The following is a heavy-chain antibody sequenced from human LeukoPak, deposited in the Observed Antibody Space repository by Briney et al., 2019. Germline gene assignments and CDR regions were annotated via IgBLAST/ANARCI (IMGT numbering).Heavy chain of an antibody. CDR1: GFTFSTYN. Sequence: GGSLRLSCVGSGFTFSTYNMNWFRQAPGKGLEWVSYINKAGDSIYYAHSVKGRFTISRDNAKNSLYLQMSSLRVEDTAVYYCELDSYDSSPSHIWFDPWGQGTLVTVSS. CDR3: ELDSYDSSPSHIWFDP. V-gene: IGHV3-48*03. J-gene: IGHJ5*02. D-gene: IGHD3-22*01. CDR2: INKAGDSI.